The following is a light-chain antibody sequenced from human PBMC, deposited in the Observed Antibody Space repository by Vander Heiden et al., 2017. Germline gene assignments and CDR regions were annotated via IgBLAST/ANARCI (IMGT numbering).Light chain of an antibody. CDR2: AAS. CDR3: QQSYSTPQYT. V-gene: IGKV1-39*01. J-gene: IGKJ2*01. Sequence: LTCRASQSISSYLNWYQQKPGKAPKLLIYAASSLQSGVPSRFSGSGSGTDFTLTICSLQPEDFATYYCQQSYSTPQYTFGQGTKLEIK. CDR1: QSISSY.